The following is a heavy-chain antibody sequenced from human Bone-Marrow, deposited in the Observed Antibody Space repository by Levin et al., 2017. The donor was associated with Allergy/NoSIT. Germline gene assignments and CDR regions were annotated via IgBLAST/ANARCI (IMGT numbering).Heavy chain of an antibody. J-gene: IGHJ4*02. V-gene: IGHV4-4*07. Sequence: PSETLSLTCTVSGGSISGRYWSWIRQPAGEGLEWIGRIYSSGNTIYNPSLRSRVTMSLDASKSQVSLRLPSVTAAATAVYYCARSLSGYSGYDFDNWGQGTLVTVSP. CDR1: GGSISGRY. CDR3: ARSLSGYSGYDFDN. D-gene: IGHD5-12*01. CDR2: IYSSGNT.